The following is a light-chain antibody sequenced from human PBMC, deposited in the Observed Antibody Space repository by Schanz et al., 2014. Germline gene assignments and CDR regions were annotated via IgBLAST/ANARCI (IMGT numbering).Light chain of an antibody. V-gene: IGLV1-51*01. Sequence: QSVLTQPPSVSAAPGQKVTISCSGSSSNIGNNYVSWYQQLPGTAPKLLIYDNNKRPSGIPDRFSGSKSGTSASLAISGLQSEDEADYYCAAWDDSLNGRNWVFGGGTKLTVL. J-gene: IGLJ3*02. CDR3: AAWDDSLNGRNWV. CDR1: SSNIGNNY. CDR2: DNN.